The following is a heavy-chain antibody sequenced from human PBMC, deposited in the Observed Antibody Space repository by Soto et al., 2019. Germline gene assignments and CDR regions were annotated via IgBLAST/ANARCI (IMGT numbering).Heavy chain of an antibody. D-gene: IGHD3-9*01. CDR1: GDSVSSNSAA. CDR3: ASTHDILTGQKSLHFQH. J-gene: IGHJ1*01. V-gene: IGHV6-1*01. Sequence: SQTLSLTCAISGDSVSSNSAAWNWIRQSPSRGLEWLGRTYYRSKWYNDYAVSVKSRITINPDTSKNQFSLQLNSVTPEDTAVYYCASTHDILTGQKSLHFQHWGQGTLVTVSS. CDR2: TYYRSKWYN.